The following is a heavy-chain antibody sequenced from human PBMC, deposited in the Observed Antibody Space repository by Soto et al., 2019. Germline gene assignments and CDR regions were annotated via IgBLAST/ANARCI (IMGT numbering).Heavy chain of an antibody. CDR1: GYTFTSYG. CDR3: ARDLVRPGYSSGSNWFHP. CDR2: ISAYNGNT. V-gene: IGHV1-18*01. D-gene: IGHD6-19*01. J-gene: IGHJ5*02. Sequence: ASVKVSCKASGYTFTSYGISWVRQAPGQGLEWMGWISAYNGNTNYAQKLQGRVTMTTDTSTSTAYMELRSLRSDDTAVYYCARDLVRPGYSSGSNWFHPWGQAILVTVSS.